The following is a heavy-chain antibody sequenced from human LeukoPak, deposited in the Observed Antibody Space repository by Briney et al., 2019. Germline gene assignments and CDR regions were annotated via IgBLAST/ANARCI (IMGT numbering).Heavy chain of an antibody. D-gene: IGHD1-26*01. CDR3: ARDAGGTSGNDFDY. V-gene: IGHV3-30-3*01. J-gene: IGHJ4*02. CDR2: ISYDGSNK. Sequence: PGGSLRLSCAASGFTFSSYAMHWVRQAPGKGLEWVAVISYDGSNKYYADSVKGRFTISRDNSKNTLYLQMNSLRAEDTAVYYCARDAGGTSGNDFDYWGQGTLVTVSS. CDR1: GFTFSSYA.